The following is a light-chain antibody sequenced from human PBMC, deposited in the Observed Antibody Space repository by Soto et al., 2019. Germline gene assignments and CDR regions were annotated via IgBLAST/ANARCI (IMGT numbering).Light chain of an antibody. CDR3: QQGSSTPYT. Sequence: DIQMTQSPSFLSASVGDRLTITCRSSHNIARALNWYQQKPGGAPKLLIFGASALQSAVPSRFSVSGSGTDFTLTIAALQPEDFATYYCQQGSSTPYTFGQGTKVEI. V-gene: IGKV1-39*01. J-gene: IGKJ2*01. CDR1: HNIARA. CDR2: GAS.